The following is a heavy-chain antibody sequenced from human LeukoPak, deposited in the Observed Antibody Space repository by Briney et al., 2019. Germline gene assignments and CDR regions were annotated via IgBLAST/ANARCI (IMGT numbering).Heavy chain of an antibody. V-gene: IGHV4-34*01. J-gene: IGHJ4*02. Sequence: SETLSLTCAVYGGSFSGYYWSWIRQPPGKGLEWIGEINHSGSTNYNPSLKSRVTISVDTSKNQFSLRLSSVTAADTAVYYCAGLLWYYDSSAYYFDYWGQGTLVTVSS. CDR1: GGSFSGYY. CDR3: AGLLWYYDSSAYYFDY. CDR2: INHSGST. D-gene: IGHD3-22*01.